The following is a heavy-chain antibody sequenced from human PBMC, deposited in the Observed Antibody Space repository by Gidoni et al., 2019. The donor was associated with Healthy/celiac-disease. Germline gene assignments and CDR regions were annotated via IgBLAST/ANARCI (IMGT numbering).Heavy chain of an antibody. CDR1: GFTFDDYA. Sequence: EVQLVESGGGLVQPGRSLRLSCAASGFTFDDYAMHWVRQAPGKGLEWVSGISWNSGSIGYADSVKGRFTISRDNAKNSLYLQMNSLRAEDTALYYCAKDGSGWSPTYYFDYWGQGTLVTVSS. V-gene: IGHV3-9*01. CDR3: AKDGSGWSPTYYFDY. CDR2: ISWNSGSI. D-gene: IGHD6-19*01. J-gene: IGHJ4*02.